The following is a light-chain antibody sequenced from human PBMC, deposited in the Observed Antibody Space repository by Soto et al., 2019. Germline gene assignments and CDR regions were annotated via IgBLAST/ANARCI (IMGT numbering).Light chain of an antibody. J-gene: IGLJ1*01. Sequence: QSVLTQPSSWSGSPGQSITISCTGPSSDIGGYNYVSWYHQHPGKAPKLLIYGATHRPSGVSNLFSGSKSGNTASLTISALQAEDETDYYCSSYVTSSTLGVFGTGTKVTVL. CDR2: GAT. CDR3: SSYVTSSTLGV. V-gene: IGLV2-14*01. CDR1: SSDIGGYNY.